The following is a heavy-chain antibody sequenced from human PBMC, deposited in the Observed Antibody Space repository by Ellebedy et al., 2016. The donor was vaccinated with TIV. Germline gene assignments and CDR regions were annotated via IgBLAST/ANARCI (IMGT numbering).Heavy chain of an antibody. Sequence: PGGSLRLSCAASGFTFSDYYMSWIRQAPGKRLEWVCFTRSNAYAGTTEYAASVKGRFSISRDDSKSIAYLQMNSLKTEDTAVYYCTTQRSSRFTMIGNFDCWGQGTLVTVSS. CDR1: GFTFSDYY. D-gene: IGHD3-22*01. CDR3: TTQRSSRFTMIGNFDC. J-gene: IGHJ4*02. CDR2: TRSNAYAGTT. V-gene: IGHV3-49*03.